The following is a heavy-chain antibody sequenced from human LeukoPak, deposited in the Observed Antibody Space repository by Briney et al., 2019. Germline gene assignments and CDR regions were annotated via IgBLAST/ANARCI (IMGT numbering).Heavy chain of an antibody. V-gene: IGHV3-23*01. D-gene: IGHD1-26*01. Sequence: PGGSLRLSCAASGFTFSSYAMSWVRQAPGKGLEWVSAISGSGGSTYYAHSVKGRFTISRDNSKNTLYLQMNSLRADDTAVYYCAKDQKYTGTYFSPRYWGQGTLVTVSS. J-gene: IGHJ4*02. CDR3: AKDQKYTGTYFSPRY. CDR1: GFTFSSYA. CDR2: ISGSGGST.